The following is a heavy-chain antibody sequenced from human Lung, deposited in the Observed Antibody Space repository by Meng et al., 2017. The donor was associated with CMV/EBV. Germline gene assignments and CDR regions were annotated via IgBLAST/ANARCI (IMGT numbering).Heavy chain of an antibody. CDR1: GYTFTGYY. CDR2: INPNSGGT. Sequence: SXXVSXXASGYTFTGYYMHWVRLAPGQGLEWMGWINPNSGGTNYAQKFQGRVTMTRDTSISTAYMELSRLRSADTAVYYCAGGLYDFWSGYYYYGMDVWGQGXTLTVSS. CDR3: AGGLYDFWSGYYYYGMDV. D-gene: IGHD3-3*01. J-gene: IGHJ6*02. V-gene: IGHV1-2*02.